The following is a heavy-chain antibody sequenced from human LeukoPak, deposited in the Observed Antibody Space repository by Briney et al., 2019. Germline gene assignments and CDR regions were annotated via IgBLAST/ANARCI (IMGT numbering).Heavy chain of an antibody. CDR1: GFSFSDSV. CDR3: AICIELYGMDV. D-gene: IGHD1-26*01. CDR2: ISHDVKTT. Sequence: SGGSLRLSCVASGFSFSDSVIHWVRQAPGKGLEWVAVISHDVKTTYYADSAKGRFTISRDNSKNTLYLQMNSLRAEDTAVYYCAICIELYGMDVWGQGTTVTVSS. V-gene: IGHV3-30*04. J-gene: IGHJ6*02.